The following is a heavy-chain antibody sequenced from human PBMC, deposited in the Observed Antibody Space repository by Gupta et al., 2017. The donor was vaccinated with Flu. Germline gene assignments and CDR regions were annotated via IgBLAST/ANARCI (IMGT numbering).Heavy chain of an antibody. D-gene: IGHD3-16*01. CDR2: MNGDGSLR. CDR1: GFTFSRDL. V-gene: IGHV3-74*01. Sequence: EVQLVESGGGLVQSGVSLRLSCSASGFTFSRDLMHWVRQAPGQGLGWVSCMNGDGSLRRDADSVKGRFTISRDNAKNTLYLQMSSLRDDDTAVYYCVRGGGYIEDFWGQGTLVTVSS. CDR3: VRGGGYIEDF. J-gene: IGHJ4*02.